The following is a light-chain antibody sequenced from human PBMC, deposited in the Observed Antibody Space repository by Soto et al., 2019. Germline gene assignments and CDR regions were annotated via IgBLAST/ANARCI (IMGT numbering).Light chain of an antibody. CDR3: CSYAGTYTYV. CDR2: DVN. Sequence: QSVLTQPRSVSGSPGQSVTISCTGTDSNIGFYNFVSWYQQHPDKAPHLVIYDVNKRPSGVPDRFSGSKSGKTASLTISGLQADYEADYYCCSYAGTYTYVFGTGTKVTVL. CDR1: DSNIGFYNF. V-gene: IGLV2-11*01. J-gene: IGLJ1*01.